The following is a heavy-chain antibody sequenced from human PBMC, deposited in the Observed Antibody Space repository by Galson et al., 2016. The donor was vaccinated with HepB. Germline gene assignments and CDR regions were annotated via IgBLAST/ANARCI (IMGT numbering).Heavy chain of an antibody. D-gene: IGHD5-12*01. CDR2: INPSGGNFT. Sequence: SVKVSCKASGYTLSFYYMHWVRQAPGQGLEWMGIINPSGGNFTSYAPKFQGRVTMTRDTSTSTVYMELSSLRSEDTAVYYCARGADSGYDVGDYWGQGTLFA. CDR1: GYTLSFYY. V-gene: IGHV1-46*01. CDR3: ARGADSGYDVGDY. J-gene: IGHJ4*02.